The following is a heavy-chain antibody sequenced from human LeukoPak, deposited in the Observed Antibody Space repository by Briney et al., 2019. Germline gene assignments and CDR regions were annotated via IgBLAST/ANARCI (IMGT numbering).Heavy chain of an antibody. D-gene: IGHD3-10*01. CDR1: GGSISSGGYY. Sequence: SETLSLTCTVSGGSISSGGYYWTWIRQHPGKGLERIGFISYSGSTYYNPSLQSRLTISLDTSKNQFSLKLSSVTAADTAVYYCARKDYYGSGSFDHWGQGTLVTVSS. J-gene: IGHJ4*02. CDR3: ARKDYYGSGSFDH. V-gene: IGHV4-31*03. CDR2: ISYSGST.